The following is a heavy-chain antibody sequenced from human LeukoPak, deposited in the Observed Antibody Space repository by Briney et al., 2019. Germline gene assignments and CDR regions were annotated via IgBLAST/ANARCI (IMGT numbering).Heavy chain of an antibody. J-gene: IGHJ5*02. D-gene: IGHD2-2*02. CDR3: ARDGVRVPAAIPFFDP. V-gene: IGHV4-39*07. Sequence: SETLSLTCTVSGGSISSSDYYWGWIRQPPGKGLEWIGRIYTSGSTNYNPSLKSRVTMSVDTSKNQFSLKLSSVTAADTAVYYCARDGVRVPAAIPFFDPWGQGTLVTVSS. CDR2: IYTSGST. CDR1: GGSISSSDYY.